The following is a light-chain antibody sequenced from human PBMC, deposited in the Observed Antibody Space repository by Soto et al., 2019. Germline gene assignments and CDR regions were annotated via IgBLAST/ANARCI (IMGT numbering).Light chain of an antibody. V-gene: IGKV1-33*01. J-gene: IGKJ2*01. CDR2: DAS. Sequence: DIQMTQSPSSLSASVGDRVTITCQASQDISNYLNWYQQKPGKAPKLLIYDASNLEKGVPSRFSGSGSGTDFTFTISSLQPEDIATYYCQQYDNLPRVTFGQGTKLEIK. CDR3: QQYDNLPRVT. CDR1: QDISNY.